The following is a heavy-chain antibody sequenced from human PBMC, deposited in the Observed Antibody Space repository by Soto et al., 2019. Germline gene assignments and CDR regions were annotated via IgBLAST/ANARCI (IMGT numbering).Heavy chain of an antibody. CDR3: ARDRITTRGDAFDL. Sequence: QVQLVQSGAEVRKPGSSVKVSCKAPGGTFSTYIISWVRQAPGQGLEWMGRIIPIPDITNLAQKCQGRVTVAADRSTSTGYMELTSLKSGDTAVYYCARDRITTRGDAFDLWGQGTMVTVSS. CDR1: GGTFSTYI. V-gene: IGHV1-69*08. D-gene: IGHD3-3*01. CDR2: IIPIPDIT. J-gene: IGHJ3*01.